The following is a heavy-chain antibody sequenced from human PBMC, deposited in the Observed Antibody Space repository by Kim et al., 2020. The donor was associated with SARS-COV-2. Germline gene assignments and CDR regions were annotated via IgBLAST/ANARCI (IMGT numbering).Heavy chain of an antibody. CDR2: IYYSGDT. CDR3: ADSAMSGAVIAPFDY. V-gene: IGHV4-39*01. CDR1: GGSISGSTYY. Sequence: SETLSLTCAVSGGSISGSTYYWAWFRQPPGKGLEWIGHIYYSGDTYYTPSLNSRVTIYVATSKNPLSLKVISVTAADTAMYYCADSAMSGAVIAPFDYWGQGGLLSVSS. D-gene: IGHD3-16*02. J-gene: IGHJ4*03.